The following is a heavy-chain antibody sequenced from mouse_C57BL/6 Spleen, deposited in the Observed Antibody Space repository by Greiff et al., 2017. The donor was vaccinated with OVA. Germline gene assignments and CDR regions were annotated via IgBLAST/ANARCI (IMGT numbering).Heavy chain of an antibody. V-gene: IGHV1-69*01. CDR2: IDPSDSYT. CDR1: GYTFTSYW. Sequence: QVQLQQSGAELVMPGASVKLSCKASGYTFTSYWMHWVKQRPGQGLEWIGEIDPSDSYTNYNQKFKGKSTLTVDKSSSTAYMQLSSLTSDDSSVYYCARARDISGLDYWGQGTPLTVSS. D-gene: IGHD3-2*02. J-gene: IGHJ2*01. CDR3: ARARDISGLDY.